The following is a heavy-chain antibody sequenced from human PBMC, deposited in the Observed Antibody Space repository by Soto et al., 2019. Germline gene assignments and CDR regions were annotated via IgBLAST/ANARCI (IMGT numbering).Heavy chain of an antibody. CDR3: ARDLGGYYYGMDG. D-gene: IGHD1-26*01. J-gene: IGHJ6*01. Sequence: QVQLVQSGAEVKKPGASVKVSCKASVGTFSSYAISWVRQAPGQGLEWMGGIIPIVGTANYAQKFQGSVTITADKSTSTAYMELISLRSEETAVYDCARDLGGYYYGMDGWGQGTKVTVSS. CDR2: IIPIVGTA. CDR1: VGTFSSYA. V-gene: IGHV1-69*06.